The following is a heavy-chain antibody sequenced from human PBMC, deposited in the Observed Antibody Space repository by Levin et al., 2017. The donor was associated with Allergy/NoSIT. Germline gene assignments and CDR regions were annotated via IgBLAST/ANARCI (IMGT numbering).Heavy chain of an antibody. Sequence: SETLSLTCSVSGGSTRLGGYYWGWIRQHPVKGLEWLGYIYYSGETFYNPSVESRLVISHDTSENQLSLKLTSLTAADTAVYYCVRDQTGYVSPFDFWGPGTLVTVSS. J-gene: IGHJ4*02. CDR2: IYYSGET. CDR1: GGSTRLGGYY. CDR3: VRDQTGYVSPFDF. V-gene: IGHV4-31*03. D-gene: IGHD3-9*01.